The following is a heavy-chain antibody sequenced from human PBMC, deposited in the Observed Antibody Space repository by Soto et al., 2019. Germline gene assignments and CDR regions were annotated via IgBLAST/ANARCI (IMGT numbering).Heavy chain of an antibody. CDR1: GGSISSGGYC. D-gene: IGHD3-9*01. V-gene: IGHV4-39*01. J-gene: IGHJ4*02. Sequence: SETLSLTCTVSGGSISSGGYCWSWIRKHPGKGLEWIGYIYYNGSTYYNPSLKSRVTISVDTSKNQFFLKLSSVTAADTAVYYCARHYDILTGYYTPLEYWGQGTLLTVSS. CDR2: IYYNGST. CDR3: ARHYDILTGYYTPLEY.